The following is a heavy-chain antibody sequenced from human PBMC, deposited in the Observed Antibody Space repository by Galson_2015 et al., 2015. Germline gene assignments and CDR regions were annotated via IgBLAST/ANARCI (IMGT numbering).Heavy chain of an antibody. CDR2: MNPNSGNT. D-gene: IGHD6-6*01. Sequence: SVKVSCKASGYTFTSYDINWVRQATGQGLEWTGWMNPNSGNTGYAQKFQGRVTMTRNTSISTAYMELSSLRSEDTAVYYCARASSSWVHDAFDIWGQGTMVTVSS. V-gene: IGHV1-8*01. CDR3: ARASSSWVHDAFDI. J-gene: IGHJ3*02. CDR1: GYTFTSYD.